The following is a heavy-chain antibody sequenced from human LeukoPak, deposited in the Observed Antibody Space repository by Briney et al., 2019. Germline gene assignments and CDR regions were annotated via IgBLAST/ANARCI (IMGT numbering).Heavy chain of an antibody. CDR1: GFTFSNYW. Sequence: PGGSLRLSCAGSGFTFSNYWMNWVRQAPGKGLEWVANIKEDGSQKYYVDSVKGRFTISRDNAKNSLYLQMNSLRAEDTAVYYCARDRFRQQLADYWGQGTLVTVSS. V-gene: IGHV3-7*01. D-gene: IGHD6-13*01. CDR3: ARDRFRQQLADY. J-gene: IGHJ4*02. CDR2: IKEDGSQK.